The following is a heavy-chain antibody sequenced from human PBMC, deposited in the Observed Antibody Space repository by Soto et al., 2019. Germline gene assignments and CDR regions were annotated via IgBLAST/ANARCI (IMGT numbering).Heavy chain of an antibody. CDR1: GYSFTSYW. CDR3: ARPPGIAVAGSPYYYYGMDV. J-gene: IGHJ6*02. D-gene: IGHD6-19*01. V-gene: IGHV5-51*01. CDR2: IYPGDSDT. Sequence: GESLKISCQGSGYSFTSYWIGWVRQMPGKGLEWMGIIYPGDSDTRYSPSFQGQVTISADKSISTAYLQWSSLKASDTAMYYCARPPGIAVAGSPYYYYGMDVWGQGTTVTVSS.